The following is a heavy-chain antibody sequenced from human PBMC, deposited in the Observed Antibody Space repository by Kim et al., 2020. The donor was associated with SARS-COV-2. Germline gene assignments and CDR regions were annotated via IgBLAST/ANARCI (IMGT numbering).Heavy chain of an antibody. CDR3: ARGRGELWFGELWDY. Sequence: PSLKSRVTISVDTSKNQFSLKLSSVTAADTAVYYCARGRGELWFGELWDYWGQGTLVTVSS. J-gene: IGHJ4*02. D-gene: IGHD3-10*01. V-gene: IGHV4-59*09.